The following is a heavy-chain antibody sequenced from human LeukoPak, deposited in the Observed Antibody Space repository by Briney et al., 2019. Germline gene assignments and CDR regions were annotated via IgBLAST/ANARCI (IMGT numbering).Heavy chain of an antibody. J-gene: IGHJ4*02. V-gene: IGHV4-39*07. CDR3: ARGGCSGGSCWFDY. CDR2: IFYSGST. Sequence: PSETLSLTCTVSGGSISTSSYYWGWVRQPPGKGLEWIGNIFYSGSTYYSPSLKSRVTISLDTSKNQFSLNLSSVTAADTAVYYCARGGCSGGSCWFDYWGQGTLVTVSS. D-gene: IGHD2-15*01. CDR1: GGSISTSSYY.